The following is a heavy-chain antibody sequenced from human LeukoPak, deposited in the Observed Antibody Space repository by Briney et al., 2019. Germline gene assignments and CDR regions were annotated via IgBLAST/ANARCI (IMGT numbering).Heavy chain of an antibody. J-gene: IGHJ4*02. Sequence: ASVKVSCKASGYTFTSYGISWVRQAPGQGLEWMGWISAYNGNTNYAQKLQGRVTMTTDTSTSTAYMELKSLRSDDTAVYYCARRRELTKSLDYWGQGTLVTVSS. D-gene: IGHD3-10*01. CDR3: ARRRELTKSLDY. CDR1: GYTFTSYG. CDR2: ISAYNGNT. V-gene: IGHV1-18*01.